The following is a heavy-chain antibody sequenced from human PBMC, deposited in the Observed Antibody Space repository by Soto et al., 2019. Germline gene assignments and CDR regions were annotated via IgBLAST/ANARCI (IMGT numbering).Heavy chain of an antibody. D-gene: IGHD4-17*01. CDR1: GFTFSSYA. CDR2: ISYDGSNK. Sequence: QVQLVESGGGVVQPGRSLRLSCAASGFTFSSYAMHWVRQAPAKGLEWVAVISYDGSNKYYADSVKGRFTISRDNSKNTLYLQMNSLRAEDTAVYYCAGIDYGGNSDYWGQGTLVTVSS. J-gene: IGHJ4*02. V-gene: IGHV3-30-3*01. CDR3: AGIDYGGNSDY.